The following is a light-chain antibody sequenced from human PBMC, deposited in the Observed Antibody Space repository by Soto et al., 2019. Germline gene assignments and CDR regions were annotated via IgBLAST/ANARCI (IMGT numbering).Light chain of an antibody. CDR3: CSYAGTYTLV. CDR2: DVS. V-gene: IGLV2-11*01. J-gene: IGLJ3*02. CDR1: SSDVGGYDF. Sequence: QSALTQPRSVSGSPGQSVTISCTGSSSDVGGYDFVSWYQQHQGKAPKLMISDVSERPSGVPDRFSGSKSANTASLTISGLQAEDEADYYCCSYAGTYTLVFGGGTKLTVL.